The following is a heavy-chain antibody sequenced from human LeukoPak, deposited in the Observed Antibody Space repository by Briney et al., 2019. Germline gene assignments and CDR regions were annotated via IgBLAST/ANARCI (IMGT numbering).Heavy chain of an antibody. J-gene: IGHJ4*02. CDR1: GGSISNNNW. Sequence: SETLSLTCGVSGGSISNNNWWSWVRQPPGKGLEWIGEIYHSGSTNYNPSLKSRVTISVDKSKNQFSLKLSSVTAADTAVFYCARHWTDSSGYYPFDYWGQGTLVTVSS. D-gene: IGHD3-22*01. CDR2: IYHSGST. V-gene: IGHV4-4*02. CDR3: ARHWTDSSGYYPFDY.